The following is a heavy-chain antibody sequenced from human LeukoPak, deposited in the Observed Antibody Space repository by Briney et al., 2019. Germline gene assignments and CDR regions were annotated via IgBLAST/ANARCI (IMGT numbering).Heavy chain of an antibody. Sequence: ASVKVSCKASGYIFTDYYMHWVRQAPGQELGWMGRINPNSGGTNYAQKFQGRVTMTRDTSISTAYMELSSLRSEDMAVYYCARGRLYSGYDFQIDYWGQGTLVTVSS. CDR1: GYIFTDYY. J-gene: IGHJ4*02. D-gene: IGHD5-12*01. CDR3: ARGRLYSGYDFQIDY. CDR2: INPNSGGT. V-gene: IGHV1/OR15-1*04.